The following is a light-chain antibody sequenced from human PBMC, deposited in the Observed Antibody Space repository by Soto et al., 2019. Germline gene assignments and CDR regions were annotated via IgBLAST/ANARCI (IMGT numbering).Light chain of an antibody. J-gene: IGLJ3*02. Sequence: QSVLTQPPSASGTPGQRVTISCSGSSSNIGSNTVNWYQQLPGTAPKLLIYSNNQRPSRVPDRFSGSKSGTSASLAISGLQSEDEADYYRAAWDDSLNGPVFGGGTKLTVL. CDR1: SSNIGSNT. CDR2: SNN. V-gene: IGLV1-44*01. CDR3: AAWDDSLNGPV.